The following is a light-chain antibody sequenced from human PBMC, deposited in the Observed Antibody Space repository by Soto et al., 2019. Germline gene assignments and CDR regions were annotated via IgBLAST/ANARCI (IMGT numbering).Light chain of an antibody. V-gene: IGLV2-14*01. CDR2: EVS. J-gene: IGLJ3*02. CDR1: SSDVGGYNY. Sequence: QPVLTQPASVSGSPGQSITISCTGTSSDVGGYNYVSWYQQHPGKAPKLMIYEVSNRPSGVSSRFSGSKSGNTASLTISGLQAEDEADYYCSSYTSISTVFGGGTKVTVL. CDR3: SSYTSISTV.